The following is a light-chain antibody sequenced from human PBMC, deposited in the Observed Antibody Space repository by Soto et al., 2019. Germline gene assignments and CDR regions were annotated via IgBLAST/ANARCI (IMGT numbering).Light chain of an antibody. CDR2: GAS. CDR1: QSVSSNY. J-gene: IGKJ5*01. V-gene: IGKV3D-20*02. Sequence: DIVLTQSPDTLSLSPGERATLSCRASQSVSSNYLAWYQQKPGQAPRLLIYGASTRATGIPDRFSGSGSGTDFTLTISRLEPEDSAVYYCQQRGDWPPITFGQGTRLEIK. CDR3: QQRGDWPPIT.